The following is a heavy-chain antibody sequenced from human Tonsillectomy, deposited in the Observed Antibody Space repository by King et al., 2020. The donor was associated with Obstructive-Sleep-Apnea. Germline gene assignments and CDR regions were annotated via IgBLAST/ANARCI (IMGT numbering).Heavy chain of an antibody. V-gene: IGHV4-59*01. D-gene: IGHD4-17*01. CDR3: ARNLSPTD. J-gene: IGHJ4*02. CDR2: VYYSGST. Sequence: VQLQESGPGLVKPSETLSLTCTVSGGSISTYYWSWIRQPPGKGLEWIGYVYYSGSTNYNPSLKSRVTISVDTSKNQFSLRLSSVTAADTAVYYCARNLSPTDWGQGTLVTVSS. CDR1: GGSISTYY.